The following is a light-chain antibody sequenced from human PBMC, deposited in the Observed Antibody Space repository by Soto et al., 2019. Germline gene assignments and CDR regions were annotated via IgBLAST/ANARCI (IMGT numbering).Light chain of an antibody. CDR2: KVS. Sequence: DVVMTQSPLSLPVTLGQPASISCRSSQGLLYSDGNTYLNWFQQRPGQSPRRLICKVSDRDSGVPDRFSGSGSGTDFTLKISRVEAEDVGVYYCMQGTHRPITFGQGTRLEIK. J-gene: IGKJ5*01. V-gene: IGKV2-30*01. CDR3: MQGTHRPIT. CDR1: QGLLYSDGNTY.